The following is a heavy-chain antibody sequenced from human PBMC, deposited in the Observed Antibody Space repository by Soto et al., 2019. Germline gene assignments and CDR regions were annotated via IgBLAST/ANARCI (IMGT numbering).Heavy chain of an antibody. CDR2: ISTYNGDT. CDR1: GYTFTRSG. CDR3: AREGVAPYYYYGMDV. Sequence: QVQLVQSGAEVKKPGASVKVSCKASGYTFTRSGISWVRQAPGQGLEWMGWISTYNGDTNYAQTFQGRVTMTTDTSTITAYMELRRLRSDDTAVYYCAREGVAPYYYYGMDVWGQGTPVTVSS. J-gene: IGHJ6*02. V-gene: IGHV1-18*01.